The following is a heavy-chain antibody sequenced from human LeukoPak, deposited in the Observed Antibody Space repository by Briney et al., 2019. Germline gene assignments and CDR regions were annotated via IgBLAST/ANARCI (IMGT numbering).Heavy chain of an antibody. D-gene: IGHD1-26*01. Sequence: GGSLRLSCAASGFTFSNSWMSWVRQAPGKGLEWVANIKQDGSEKYYVDSVKGRFTISRDNAKNSLYLQMNSLRAEDTAVYYCASIATPNPLYYYYGMDVWGQGTTVTVSS. CDR2: IKQDGSEK. V-gene: IGHV3-7*03. J-gene: IGHJ6*02. CDR1: GFTFSNSW. CDR3: ASIATPNPLYYYYGMDV.